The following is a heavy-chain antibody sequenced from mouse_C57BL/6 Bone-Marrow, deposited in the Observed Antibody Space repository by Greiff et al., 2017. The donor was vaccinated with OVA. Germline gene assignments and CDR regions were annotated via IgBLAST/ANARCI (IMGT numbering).Heavy chain of an antibody. Sequence: QVQLKESGAELVRPGASVTLSCKASGYTFTDYEMHWVKQTPVHGLEWIGPIDPETGGTAYNQKFKGKAILTADKSSSTAYMELRSLTSEDSAVYYCPSTMVTTRDWYFDVWGTGTTVTVSS. D-gene: IGHD2-2*01. CDR3: PSTMVTTRDWYFDV. J-gene: IGHJ1*03. V-gene: IGHV1-15*01. CDR2: IDPETGGT. CDR1: GYTFTDYE.